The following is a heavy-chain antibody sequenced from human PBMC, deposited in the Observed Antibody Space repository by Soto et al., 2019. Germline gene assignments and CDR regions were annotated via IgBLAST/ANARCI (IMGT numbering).Heavy chain of an antibody. CDR2: IRSKAYGGTT. Sequence: GSMRLSCTAAGFTFGDYAMSWFSQAQGKGLEWVGFIRSKAYGGTTEYAASVKGRFTISRDDSKSIAYLQMNSLKTEDTAVYYCTRAFRYSSGWYTGFDYWGQGTLVTVSS. CDR1: GFTFGDYA. V-gene: IGHV3-49*03. CDR3: TRAFRYSSGWYTGFDY. D-gene: IGHD6-19*01. J-gene: IGHJ4*02.